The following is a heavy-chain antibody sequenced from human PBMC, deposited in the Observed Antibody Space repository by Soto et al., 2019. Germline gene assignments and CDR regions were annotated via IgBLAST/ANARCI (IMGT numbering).Heavy chain of an antibody. CDR3: AKDRPPHYYGSGSYPGRAFDI. J-gene: IGHJ3*02. D-gene: IGHD3-10*01. V-gene: IGHV3-23*01. CDR1: GFTFSSYA. CDR2: ISGSGGST. Sequence: EVQLLESGGGLVQPGGSLRLSCAASGFTFSSYAMSWVRQAPGKGLEWVSAISGSGGSTYYADSVKGRFTISRDNSKNTLYLQMNSLRAEDTAVYYCAKDRPPHYYGSGSYPGRAFDIWGQGTMVTVSS.